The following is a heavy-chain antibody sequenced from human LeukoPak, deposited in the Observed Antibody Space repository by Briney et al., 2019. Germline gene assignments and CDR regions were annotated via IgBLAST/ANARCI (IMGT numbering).Heavy chain of an antibody. Sequence: SETLSLTCTVSGGSISSYYWSWLRQPPGKGLEWIGYIYYSGSTNYNPSLKSRVTISVDTSKNQFSLKLSSVTAADTAVYYCARAGRHFDYWGQGTLVTVSS. V-gene: IGHV4-59*01. J-gene: IGHJ4*02. D-gene: IGHD1-26*01. CDR3: ARAGRHFDY. CDR2: IYYSGST. CDR1: GGSISSYY.